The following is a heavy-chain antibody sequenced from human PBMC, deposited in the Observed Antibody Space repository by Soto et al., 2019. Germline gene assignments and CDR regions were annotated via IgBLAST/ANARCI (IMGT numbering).Heavy chain of an antibody. D-gene: IGHD3-22*01. CDR1: GDSIRNRNYY. J-gene: IGHJ5*02. CDR2: RYDDEST. V-gene: IGHV4-39*01. Sequence: SETLSLTCTVSGDSIRNRNYYWGWIRQPPGKGLEWIVSRYDDESTFYNPSLKRRVTVSIDTSKNQFSLKLSSVTAADTAVYYCARGDYYDSSGYEPFDPWGQGTLVTVSS. CDR3: ARGDYYDSSGYEPFDP.